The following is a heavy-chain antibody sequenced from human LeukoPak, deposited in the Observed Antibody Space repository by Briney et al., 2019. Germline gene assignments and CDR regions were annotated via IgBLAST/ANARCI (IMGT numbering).Heavy chain of an antibody. V-gene: IGHV1-69*13. CDR2: LIPVFGTP. J-gene: IGHJ4*02. CDR1: GGSFSDNA. Sequence: SVKVSCKASGGSFSDNAINWVRQAPGQGLEWMGGLIPVFGTPNYAQRFQGRVTLTADASTKTVYMEMTGLRSEDTAVYFCARGIVTSTTDYFDYWGQGTLVTVSS. D-gene: IGHD2-2*01. CDR3: ARGIVTSTTDYFDY.